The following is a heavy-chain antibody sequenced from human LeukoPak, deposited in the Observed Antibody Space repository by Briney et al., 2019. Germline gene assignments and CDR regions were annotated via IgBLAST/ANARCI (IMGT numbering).Heavy chain of an antibody. J-gene: IGHJ4*02. CDR3: AREGCTNGVCYTHQYYFDY. CDR2: INPSGGST. CDR1: GYTFTSYD. V-gene: IGHV1-46*01. Sequence: ASVKVSCKASGYTFTSYDINWVRQAPGQGLEWMGIINPSGGSTSYAQKFQGRVTMTRDTSTSTVYMELSSLRSEDTAVYYCAREGCTNGVCYTHQYYFDYWGQGTLVTVSS. D-gene: IGHD2-8*01.